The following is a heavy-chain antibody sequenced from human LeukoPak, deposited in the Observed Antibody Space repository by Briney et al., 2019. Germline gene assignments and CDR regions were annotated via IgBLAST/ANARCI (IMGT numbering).Heavy chain of an antibody. D-gene: IGHD3-10*01. CDR2: ISWNGGST. J-gene: IGHJ4*02. V-gene: IGHV3-20*04. Sequence: GGSLRLSCAASGFTFNDYGMSWVRQAPGKGLEWVSGISWNGGSTGYADSVKGRFTISRDNARNSLYLQMNSLRAEDTALYYCAKDVRRFGTSTEYYFDYWGQGTLVTVSS. CDR3: AKDVRRFGTSTEYYFDY. CDR1: GFTFNDYG.